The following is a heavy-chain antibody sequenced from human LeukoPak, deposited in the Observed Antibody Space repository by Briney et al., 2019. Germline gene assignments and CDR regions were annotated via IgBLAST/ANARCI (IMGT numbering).Heavy chain of an antibody. Sequence: GGSLRLSCAASGFTFSDYYMSWIRQAPGKGLEWVSYISSSGSSIYYADSVKGRFTISRDNAQNSLYLQMNSLRAEDTAVYYCARDFRLRLGEYDYWGQGTLVTVSS. D-gene: IGHD3-16*01. CDR3: ARDFRLRLGEYDY. J-gene: IGHJ4*02. CDR2: ISSSGSSI. CDR1: GFTFSDYY. V-gene: IGHV3-11*01.